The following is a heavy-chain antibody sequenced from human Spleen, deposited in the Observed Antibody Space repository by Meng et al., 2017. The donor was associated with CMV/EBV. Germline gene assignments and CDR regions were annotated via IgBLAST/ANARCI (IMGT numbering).Heavy chain of an antibody. D-gene: IGHD1-26*01. CDR3: SRDLKVGATPFGFDY. J-gene: IGHJ4*02. CDR1: GGSVSSVSYY. Sequence: AETLSLTCTFSGGSVSSVSYYWGWIRQPPGKGLEWIGYIYYSGSTNYNSSLKSLVTISVESTNNQFPLKQSPVTAADAAVYYCSRDLKVGATPFGFDYWGQGTLVTVSS. CDR2: IYYSGST. V-gene: IGHV4-61*01.